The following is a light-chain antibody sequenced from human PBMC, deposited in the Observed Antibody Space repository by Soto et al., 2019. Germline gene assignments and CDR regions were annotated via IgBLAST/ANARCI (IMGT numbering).Light chain of an antibody. V-gene: IGKV1-39*01. Sequence: DIQMTQSPSSLSASVGDRVTITCRASQSIATYVNWYQQKAGKAPKLLIYAASSLQSGVPSRFSGGGSGTDFTLTISSLQPEDFAAYYCQQCYSTPLTFGGGTKVEIK. CDR3: QQCYSTPLT. J-gene: IGKJ4*01. CDR1: QSIATY. CDR2: AAS.